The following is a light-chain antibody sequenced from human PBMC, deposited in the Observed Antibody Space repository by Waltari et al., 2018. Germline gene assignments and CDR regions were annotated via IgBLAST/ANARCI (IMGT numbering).Light chain of an antibody. CDR3: QQYNTYPPT. V-gene: IGKV1-16*02. Sequence: DIQINQSPSSLSSAVGGRVIITFRASPGCYTYLAWYQQKPGKAPKSLIYAASTFQSGVSSHFSGSGSGTDFTLTISSLQPEDCATYYCQQYNTYPPTFGGGTRVEI. CDR1: PGCYTY. CDR2: AAS. J-gene: IGKJ4*01.